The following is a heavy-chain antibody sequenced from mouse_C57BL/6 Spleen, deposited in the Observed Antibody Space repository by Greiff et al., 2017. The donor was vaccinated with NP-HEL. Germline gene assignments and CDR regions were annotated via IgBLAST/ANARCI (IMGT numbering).Heavy chain of an antibody. CDR2: INYDGSST. CDR1: GFTFSDYY. Sequence: EVQLVESEGGLVQPGSSMKLSCTASGFTFSDYYMAWVRQVPEKGLEWVANINYDGSSTYYLDSLKSRFIISRDNAKNILYLQMSSLKSEDTATYYCARAYYGDYYAMDYWGQGTSVTVSS. D-gene: IGHD1-1*01. J-gene: IGHJ4*01. CDR3: ARAYYGDYYAMDY. V-gene: IGHV5-16*01.